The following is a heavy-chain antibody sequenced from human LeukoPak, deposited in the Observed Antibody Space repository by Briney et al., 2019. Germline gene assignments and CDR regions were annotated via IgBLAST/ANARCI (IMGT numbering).Heavy chain of an antibody. Sequence: GGSLRLSCAASGFTVSSNYMTWVRQAPGKGLEWVSIMYSGGNTYYADSVKGRLTISRDNSKNMVYLQMNSLRTEDTALYYCARLLWFGEEAFDIWGQGTMVTVSS. CDR2: MYSGGNT. J-gene: IGHJ3*02. CDR3: ARLLWFGEEAFDI. V-gene: IGHV3-53*01. D-gene: IGHD3-10*01. CDR1: GFTVSSNY.